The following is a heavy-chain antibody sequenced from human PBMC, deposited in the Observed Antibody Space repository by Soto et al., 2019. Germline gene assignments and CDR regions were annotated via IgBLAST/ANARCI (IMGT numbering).Heavy chain of an antibody. CDR2: TYYRSKWYN. D-gene: IGHD3-3*01. V-gene: IGHV6-1*01. J-gene: IGHJ6*03. CDR3: AKDPDYDFWSGYSRNYMDV. CDR1: GDSVSSNSAA. Sequence: SQTLSLTCAISGDSVSSNSAAWNWIRQSPSRGLEWLGRTYYRSKWYNDYAVSVKSRITINPDTSKNQFSLQLNSVTPEDTAVYYCAKDPDYDFWSGYSRNYMDVWGKGTTVTVSS.